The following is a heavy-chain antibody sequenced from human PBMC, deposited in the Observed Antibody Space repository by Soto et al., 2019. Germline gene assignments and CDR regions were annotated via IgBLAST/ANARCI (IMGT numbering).Heavy chain of an antibody. D-gene: IGHD2-2*01. J-gene: IGHJ6*02. CDR1: GFTFSSYA. V-gene: IGHV3-23*01. Sequence: GGSLRLSCAASGFTFSSYAMSWVRQAPGKGQEWVSAISGSGGSTYYADSVKGRFTISRDNSKNTLYLPMNSLTAEDTAVYCCAKEDQLLLILYGMDVWGQGTTVTVSS. CDR2: ISGSGGST. CDR3: AKEDQLLLILYGMDV.